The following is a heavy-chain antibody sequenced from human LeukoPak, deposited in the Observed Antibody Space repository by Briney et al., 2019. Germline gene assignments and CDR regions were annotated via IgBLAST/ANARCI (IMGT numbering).Heavy chain of an antibody. CDR1: GFTFSSYG. D-gene: IGHD6-13*01. CDR3: ARDSLGTVFDY. CDR2: IWHDGSNK. Sequence: PGRSLRLSCAASGFTFSSYGMHWVRQAPGKGLEWVAVIWHDGSNKYYADSVKGRFTISRDNSKNTLYLQMNSLRAEDTAVYYCARDSLGTVFDYWGQGTLVTVSS. J-gene: IGHJ4*02. V-gene: IGHV3-33*01.